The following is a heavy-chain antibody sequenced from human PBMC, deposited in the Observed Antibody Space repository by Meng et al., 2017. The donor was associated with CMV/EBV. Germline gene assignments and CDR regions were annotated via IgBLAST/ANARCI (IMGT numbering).Heavy chain of an antibody. D-gene: IGHD6-13*01. J-gene: IGHJ3*02. CDR2: ISSSSSYI. Sequence: GGSLRLSCAASGFTFSSYSMNWVRQAPGKGLELVSSISSSSSYIYYADSVKGRFTISRDNAKNSLYLQMNSLRAEDTAVYYCARDLQLFRSSWHPVDIWGQGTMVTVSS. V-gene: IGHV3-21*01. CDR3: ARDLQLFRSSWHPVDI. CDR1: GFTFSSYS.